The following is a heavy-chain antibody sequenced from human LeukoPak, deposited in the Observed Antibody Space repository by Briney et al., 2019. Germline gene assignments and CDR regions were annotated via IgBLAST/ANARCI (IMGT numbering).Heavy chain of an antibody. CDR3: TRNPEMQYWFDP. J-gene: IGHJ5*02. CDR1: GFNFRAHS. D-gene: IGHD2/OR15-2a*01. V-gene: IGHV3-30-3*01. CDR2: TSYDGSKK. Sequence: GGSLRLSCAASGFNFRAHSMHWVRQAPGKGLEWVAFTSYDGSKKYYGDSVKGRFTISRDNSKNTSYLQMSTLRAEDTGVYYCTRNPEMQYWFDPWGQGTLVTVSS.